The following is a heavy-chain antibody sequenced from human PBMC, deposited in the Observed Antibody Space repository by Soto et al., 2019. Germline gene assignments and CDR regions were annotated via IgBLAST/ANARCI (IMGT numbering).Heavy chain of an antibody. CDR2: IKSKTDGGTT. CDR1: GFTFSNAW. D-gene: IGHD6-19*01. V-gene: IGHV3-15*07. CDR3: VKHLLAVAGYLHGMDV. J-gene: IGHJ6*02. Sequence: PGGSLRLSCAASGFTFSNAWMNWVRQAPGKGLEWVGRIKSKTDGGTTDYAAPVKGRFTISRDDSKNTLYLQMNSLKTEDTAVYYCVKHLLAVAGYLHGMDVWGQGTTVTVSS.